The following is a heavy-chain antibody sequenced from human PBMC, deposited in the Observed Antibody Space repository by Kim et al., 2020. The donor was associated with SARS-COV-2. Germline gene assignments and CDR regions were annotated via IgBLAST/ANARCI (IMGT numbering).Heavy chain of an antibody. CDR1: GYTFTSYY. J-gene: IGHJ6*02. D-gene: IGHD5-18*01. CDR3: ARDHTARVTAQHYYYYYGMVV. CDR2: INPSGGST. V-gene: IGHV1-46*01. Sequence: ASVKVSCKASGYTFTSYYMHWVRQAPGQGLEWMGIINPSGGSTSYAQKFQGRVTMTRDTSTSTVYMEVSSLRSEDTAVYYCARDHTARVTAQHYYYYYGMVVWGQGPTVTVSS.